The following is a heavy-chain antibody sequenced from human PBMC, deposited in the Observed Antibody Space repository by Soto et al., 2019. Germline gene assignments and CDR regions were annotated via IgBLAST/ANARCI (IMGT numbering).Heavy chain of an antibody. CDR3: ARLYYDYV. V-gene: IGHV3-48*02. J-gene: IGHJ6*02. CDR1: GFDFSTYS. CDR2: VSRDSDTI. Sequence: QLVESGGGLVQPGGSLRLACTASGFDFSTYSMNWVRQAPGKGLEWIAYVSRDSDTIHYADSVKGRFTISRDDAENSLFLQMNSLRDEATATYFCARLYYDYVWGQGTTVTVSS. D-gene: IGHD3-3*01.